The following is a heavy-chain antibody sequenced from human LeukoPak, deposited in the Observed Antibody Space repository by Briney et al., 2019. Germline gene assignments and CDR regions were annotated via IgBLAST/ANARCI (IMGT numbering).Heavy chain of an antibody. J-gene: IGHJ4*02. D-gene: IGHD3-9*01. Sequence: GASVKVSCKASGYTFNGNYMHWVRQAPGQGLEWMGWINPNSGGTNYAQKFQARVTMTRDTSIITAYMELSRLRSADTAVYYCARSPHILTGENFDYWGQGTLVTVSS. V-gene: IGHV1-2*02. CDR2: INPNSGGT. CDR1: GYTFNGNY. CDR3: ARSPHILTGENFDY.